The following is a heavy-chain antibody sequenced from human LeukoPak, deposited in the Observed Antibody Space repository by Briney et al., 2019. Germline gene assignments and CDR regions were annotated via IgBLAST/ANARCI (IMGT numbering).Heavy chain of an antibody. CDR3: ARQRGDILTGYYMPRGFDY. J-gene: IGHJ4*02. V-gene: IGHV3-48*03. CDR1: GFTFSSYE. CDR2: ISSSGSTI. Sequence: GGSLRLSCAASGFTFSSYEMTWVRQAPGKGLEWVSYISSSGSTIYYADSVKGRFTISRDNAKDSLYLQMNSLRAEDTAVYYCARQRGDILTGYYMPRGFDYWGQGTLVTVSS. D-gene: IGHD3-9*01.